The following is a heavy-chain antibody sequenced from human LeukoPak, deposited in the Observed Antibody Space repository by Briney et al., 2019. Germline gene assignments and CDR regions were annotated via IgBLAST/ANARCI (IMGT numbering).Heavy chain of an antibody. V-gene: IGHV3-64*01. CDR3: ARGYSSGWYYFDY. CDR2: ISSDGGST. Sequence: GGSLGLSCSASGFTFSSHAMHWVRQAPGKGPEYVSGISSDGGSTYYANFVKGRFTISRDNSKNTLFLQMGSLGAEDMAVYYCARGYSSGWYYFDYWGQGTLVTVSS. D-gene: IGHD6-19*01. CDR1: GFTFSSHA. J-gene: IGHJ4*02.